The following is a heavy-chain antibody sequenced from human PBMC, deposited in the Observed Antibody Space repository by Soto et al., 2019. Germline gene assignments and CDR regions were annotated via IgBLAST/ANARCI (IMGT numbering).Heavy chain of an antibody. V-gene: IGHV4-59*01. D-gene: IGHD6-13*01. CDR2: IYYSGST. CDR3: ARDLIEAAGDNWFDP. CDR1: GGCISSYY. J-gene: IGHJ5*02. Sequence: SQTLPLTCTVSGGCISSYYWSWIRQPPGKGLEWIAYIYYSGSTNYNPALKSRVTISVDTSKNQFSLKLSYVTAADPAVYYRARDLIEAAGDNWFDPWGQGTLVTVSS.